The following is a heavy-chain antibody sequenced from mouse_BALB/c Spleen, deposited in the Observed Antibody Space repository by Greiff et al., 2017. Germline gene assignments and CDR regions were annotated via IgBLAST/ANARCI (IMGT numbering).Heavy chain of an antibody. CDR1: GYAFTNYL. CDR2: INPGSGGT. CDR3: ARDAQLGQRDYFDY. V-gene: IGHV1-54*03. D-gene: IGHD4-1*02. J-gene: IGHJ2*01. Sequence: QVQLQQSGAELVRPGTSVKVSCKASGYAFTNYLIEWVKQRPGQGLEWIGVINPGSGGTNYNEKFKGKATLTADKSSSTAYMQLSSLTSDDSAVYFCARDAQLGQRDYFDYWGQGTTLTVSS.